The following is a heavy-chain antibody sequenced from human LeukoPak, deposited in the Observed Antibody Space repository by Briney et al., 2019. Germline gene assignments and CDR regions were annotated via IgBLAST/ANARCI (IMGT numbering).Heavy chain of an antibody. CDR1: GGSFSGYY. J-gene: IGHJ6*02. CDR3: ARGPIVVVPAAIDRYYYYGMDV. V-gene: IGHV4-34*01. CDR2: INHSGST. Sequence: SETLSLTCAVYGGSFSGYYWSWIRQPPGKGLEWIGEINHSGSTNYNPSLKSRVTISVDTSKNQFSLKLSSVTAADTAVYYCARGPIVVVPAAIDRYYYYGMDVWGQGTTVTVSS. D-gene: IGHD2-2*02.